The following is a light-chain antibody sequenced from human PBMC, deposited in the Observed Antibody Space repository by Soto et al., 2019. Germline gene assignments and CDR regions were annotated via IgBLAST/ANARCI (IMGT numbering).Light chain of an antibody. CDR2: DAS. CDR1: QSISTY. Sequence: EIVLTQSPATLSLSPGERATLSCRASQSISTYLAWYQQTPGQAPRLLISDASNRATGIPARFSGSGSETAFTLTTSSREHEDVLVYYCRQRITWSLTFGGGTKVEI. CDR3: RQRITWSLT. V-gene: IGKV3-11*01. J-gene: IGKJ4*02.